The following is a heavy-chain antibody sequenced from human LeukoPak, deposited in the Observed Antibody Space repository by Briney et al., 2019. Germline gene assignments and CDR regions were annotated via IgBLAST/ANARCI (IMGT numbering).Heavy chain of an antibody. D-gene: IGHD2-21*02. CDR3: ASLYCGGDCYLDY. J-gene: IGHJ4*02. CDR2: INHSGST. CDR1: GGSFSGYY. V-gene: IGHV4-34*01. Sequence: SETLSLTCAVYGGSFSGYYWSWIRQPPGKGLEWIGEINHSGSTNYNPSLKSRVTISADTSKNQFSLKLSSVTAADTAVYYCASLYCGGDCYLDYWGQGTLVTVSS.